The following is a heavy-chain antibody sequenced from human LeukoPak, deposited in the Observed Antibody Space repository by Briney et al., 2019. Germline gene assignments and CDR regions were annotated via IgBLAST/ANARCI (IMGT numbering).Heavy chain of an antibody. J-gene: IGHJ4*02. CDR3: ARDTTVASGMQY. D-gene: IGHD6-19*01. CDR1: GGSISTFS. V-gene: IGHV4-59*01. CDR2: IYIKST. Sequence: SETLSLTCTVSGGSISTFSWRWIRQFPGKGLEWIGSIYIKSTNYNPSLKSRVAISVDTSKNQFSLRLDSVTTADPAVYYCARDTTVASGMQYWGQGTLVTVSS.